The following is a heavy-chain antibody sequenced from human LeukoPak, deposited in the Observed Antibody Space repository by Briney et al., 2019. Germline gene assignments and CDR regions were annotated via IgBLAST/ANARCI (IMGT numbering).Heavy chain of an antibody. CDR2: IYYSGST. V-gene: IGHV4-59*01. D-gene: IGHD2-2*01. CDR3: ARDQGCSSTSCWGWFDP. CDR1: GGSISSYY. Sequence: SETLSLTCTVSGGSISSYYWSWIRQPPGKGLEWSGYIYYSGSTNYNPSLKSRVTISVDTSKNQFSLKLSSVTAADTAVYYCARDQGCSSTSCWGWFDPWGQGTLVTVSS. J-gene: IGHJ5*02.